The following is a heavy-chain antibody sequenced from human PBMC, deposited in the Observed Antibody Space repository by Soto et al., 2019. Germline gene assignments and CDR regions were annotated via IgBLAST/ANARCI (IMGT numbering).Heavy chain of an antibody. Sequence: DVQLVESGGGLVKPGGSLRLSCTASGFTFNLYTLNWVRQAPGKGLEWVSSISSTSSYIYYADSVKGRFAISRDNAEKSLFLKMSDLRAEDTALYYCATEGRSGYRNFDFWGQGTLVTVSS. CDR1: GFTFNLYT. J-gene: IGHJ4*02. CDR2: ISSTSSYI. D-gene: IGHD3-22*01. V-gene: IGHV3-21*01. CDR3: ATEGRSGYRNFDF.